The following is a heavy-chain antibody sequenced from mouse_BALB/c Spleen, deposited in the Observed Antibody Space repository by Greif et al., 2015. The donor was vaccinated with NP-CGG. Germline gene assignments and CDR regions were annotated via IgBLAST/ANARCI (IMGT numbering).Heavy chain of an antibody. CDR1: GYTFTSYW. J-gene: IGHJ4*01. CDR2: INPSTGYT. V-gene: IGHV1-7*01. CDR3: ARKGTRYAMDY. Sequence: QVQLQQSGAELAKPGASVKMSCKASGYTFTSYWMHWVKQRPGQGLEWIGYINPSTGYTEYNQKFKDKATLTADKSSSTAYMQLSSLTSEDSAVYYCARKGTRYAMDYWGQGTSVTVSS.